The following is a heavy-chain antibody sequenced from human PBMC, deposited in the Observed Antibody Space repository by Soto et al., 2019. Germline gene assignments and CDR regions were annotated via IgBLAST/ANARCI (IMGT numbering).Heavy chain of an antibody. CDR2: VSKSGYT. CDR1: GFPFNNYG. J-gene: IGHJ4*02. D-gene: IGHD2-2*01. CDR3: AREDSIIIPAVSDF. Sequence: GGSLRLSCVVSGFPFNNYGINWVRPAPGKGLQWVSSVSKSGYTYYSDSVKGRFTISRDNAKNSVSLQMNNLRAEDTAVYYCAREDSIIIPAVSDFWGQGTLVTVSS. V-gene: IGHV3-21*01.